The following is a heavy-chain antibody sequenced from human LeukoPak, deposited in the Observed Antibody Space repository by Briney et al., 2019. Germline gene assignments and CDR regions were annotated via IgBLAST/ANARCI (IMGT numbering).Heavy chain of an antibody. CDR3: ARGGLFCSSTSCYRYYFDY. V-gene: IGHV1-18*01. Sequence: ASVKVSCKASGYTFTSYGISWVRQAPGQGVEGMGWISAYNGNTNYAQTLPGRVTMTTDTSTSTAYMELRSLRSDDTAVYYCARGGLFCSSTSCYRYYFDYWGQGTLVTVSS. CDR2: ISAYNGNT. J-gene: IGHJ4*02. CDR1: GYTFTSYG. D-gene: IGHD2-2*02.